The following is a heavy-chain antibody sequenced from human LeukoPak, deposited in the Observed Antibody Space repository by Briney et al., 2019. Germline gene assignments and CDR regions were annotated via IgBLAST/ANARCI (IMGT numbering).Heavy chain of an antibody. CDR3: ARRRYYYDSSGYYSDNWFDP. V-gene: IGHV4-4*09. CDR1: GGSISSYY. CDR2: IYTSGST. D-gene: IGHD3-22*01. J-gene: IGHJ5*02. Sequence: PSETLSLTCTVSGGSISSYYWSWIRQPPGKGLEWIGYIYTSGSTNYNPSLKSRVTISVDTSKNQFSLKLSSVTAADTAVYYCARRRYYYDSSGYYSDNWFDPWGQGTLVTVSS.